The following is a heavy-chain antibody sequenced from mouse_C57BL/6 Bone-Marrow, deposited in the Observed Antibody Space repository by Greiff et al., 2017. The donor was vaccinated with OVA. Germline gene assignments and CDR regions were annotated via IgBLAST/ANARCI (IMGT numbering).Heavy chain of an antibody. CDR2: IYPRSGNT. V-gene: IGHV1-81*01. CDR3: ASRGNYSNPYYAMDY. CDR1: GYTFTSYG. Sequence: QVQLQQSGAELARPGASVKLSCKASGYTFTSYGISWVKQRTGQGLEWIGEIYPRSGNTYYNEKFKGKATLTADKSSSTAYMELRSLTSEDSAVYVCASRGNYSNPYYAMDYWGQGTSVTVSS. J-gene: IGHJ4*01. D-gene: IGHD2-5*01.